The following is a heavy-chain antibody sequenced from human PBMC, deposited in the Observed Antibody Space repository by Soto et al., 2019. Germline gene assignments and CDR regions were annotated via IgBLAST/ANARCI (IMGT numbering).Heavy chain of an antibody. CDR1: GFTFSSYS. J-gene: IGHJ3*02. CDR2: ISSSGYTI. CDR3: GRDPPDI. Sequence: EVQLVESGGGLVQPGGSLRLSCAASGFTFSSYSMNWVRQVPGKGLDWVSYISSSGYTIYYADSVKGRVTISRDHAMSSLYLQMNSRRAEEPAVYSCGRDPPDIWGQGTMVTVSS. V-gene: IGHV3-48*01.